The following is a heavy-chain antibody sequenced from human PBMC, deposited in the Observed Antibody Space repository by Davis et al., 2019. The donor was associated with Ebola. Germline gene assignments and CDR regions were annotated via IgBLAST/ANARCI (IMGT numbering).Heavy chain of an antibody. CDR3: ARDIGLELRRPYHYGLDV. D-gene: IGHD1-26*01. Sequence: MPSETLSLTCTVSGGSVSSGSYYWSWIRQAPGKGLEWIGDIYYNGNTNYNPSLKSRVTMSVDTARNQFSLKLTSVTTPDTAVYYCARDIGLELRRPYHYGLDVWGTGTTVTVSS. J-gene: IGHJ6*04. V-gene: IGHV4-61*01. CDR1: GGSVSSGSYY. CDR2: IYYNGNT.